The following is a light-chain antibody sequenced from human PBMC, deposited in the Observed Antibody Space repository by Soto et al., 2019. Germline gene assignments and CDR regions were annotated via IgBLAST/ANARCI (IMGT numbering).Light chain of an antibody. J-gene: IGKJ1*01. Sequence: EIVLTQSPATLSLSPGERATLSCRASQSVSSYLAWYQQKPGQAPRLLIYGASSRATGIPDRFSGSGSGTDFTLTISRLEPEDFAVYYCQQYGSSPEWTFGQGTKVE. V-gene: IGKV3-20*01. CDR2: GAS. CDR3: QQYGSSPEWT. CDR1: QSVSSY.